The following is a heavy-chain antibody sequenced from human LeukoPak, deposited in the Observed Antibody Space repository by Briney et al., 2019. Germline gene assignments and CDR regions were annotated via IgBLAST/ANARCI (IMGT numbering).Heavy chain of an antibody. CDR2: FYYNGNT. CDR1: GGPLSIHY. CDR3: ARHKYDSDSFTGSYTIWWFDP. Sequence: PSDTLSLTCSLSGGPLSIHYASGFRHPPEKALECIGLFYYNGNTNYNPSLRGRVTISVDKSMTQLSLSINSVTAGDTAVYYCARHKYDSDSFTGSYTIWWFDPWGPGTLVIVSS. V-gene: IGHV4-59*08. D-gene: IGHD3-9*01. J-gene: IGHJ5*02.